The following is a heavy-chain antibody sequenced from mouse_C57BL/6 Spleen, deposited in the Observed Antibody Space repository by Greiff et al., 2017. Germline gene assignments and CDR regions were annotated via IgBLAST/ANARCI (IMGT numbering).Heavy chain of an antibody. CDR2: IDPEDGET. CDR3: AVYDYSC. J-gene: IGHJ2*01. Sequence: VQLQQSGAELVKPGASVKLSCTASGFNIKDYYLHWVKQRPAQGLEWIGRIDPEDGETKYAPTFQGKAPITADTSSNTAYLQLSSLTSEYTAVYFCAVYDYSCWGQGTTLTVAS. CDR1: GFNIKDYY. D-gene: IGHD2-4*01. V-gene: IGHV14-2*01.